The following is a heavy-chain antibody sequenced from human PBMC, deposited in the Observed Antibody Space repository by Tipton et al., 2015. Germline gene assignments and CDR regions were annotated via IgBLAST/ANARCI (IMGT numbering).Heavy chain of an antibody. CDR3: ASVSNDGLFDF. D-gene: IGHD5/OR15-5a*01. Sequence: QSGAEVKKPGSSVKVSCKSSGATSSSFAITWVRQAPGQGFEWMGGFIPMLGTANYARKFQDRVTITADRSTRTVYMELSSLRSEDTAMYYCASVSNDGLFDFWGQGTMVTVSS. V-gene: IGHV1-69*06. CDR2: FIPMLGTA. CDR1: GATSSSFA. J-gene: IGHJ3*01.